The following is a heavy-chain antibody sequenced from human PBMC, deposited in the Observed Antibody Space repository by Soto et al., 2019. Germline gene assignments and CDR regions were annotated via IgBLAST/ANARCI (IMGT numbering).Heavy chain of an antibody. CDR3: ARGLTVTTYNYYYYMGV. V-gene: IGHV4-34*01. Sequence: QVQLQQWGAGLLKPSETLSLTCAVYGGSFSGYYWSWIRQPPGKGLEWIGEINHSGSTNYNPSLKSRVTISVDTSKNQFSLKLISVTTADTAVYYCARGLTVTTYNYYYYMGVWGKGTTVTVSS. D-gene: IGHD4-17*01. J-gene: IGHJ6*03. CDR1: GGSFSGYY. CDR2: INHSGST.